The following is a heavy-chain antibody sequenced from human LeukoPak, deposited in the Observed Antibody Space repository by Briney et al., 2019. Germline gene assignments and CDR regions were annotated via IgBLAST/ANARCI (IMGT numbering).Heavy chain of an antibody. J-gene: IGHJ3*02. CDR2: AYPGDSDI. CDR3: ARQDSTAYYDSTGLPYDAFDI. CDR1: GYSFTTYW. V-gene: IGHV5-51*01. D-gene: IGHD3-22*01. Sequence: GESLKISCQASGYSFTTYWIAWVRQLPGKGLEWMGRAYPGDSDITYSPAFQGQVTVSADRSTNTAYLQLNSLKASDTAMYYCARQDSTAYYDSTGLPYDAFDIWGQGTMVTVSS.